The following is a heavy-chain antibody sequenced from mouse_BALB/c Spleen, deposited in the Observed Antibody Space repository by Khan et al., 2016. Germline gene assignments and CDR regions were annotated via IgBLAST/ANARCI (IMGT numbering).Heavy chain of an antibody. J-gene: IGHJ1*01. CDR1: GYSITTFYN. CDR2: LHFSGTT. D-gene: IGHD2-1*01. CDR3: ARNYAYFDV. Sequence: EVQLQESGPDLVRPSQSLSLTCTVTGYSITTFYNWHWIRQFPGNKLEWMGSLHFSGTTNYNPSLKSRFSSIRDTSKNQFFLQLKSVTTEDTATYYCARNYAYFDVWGAGTTVTVSS. V-gene: IGHV3-1*02.